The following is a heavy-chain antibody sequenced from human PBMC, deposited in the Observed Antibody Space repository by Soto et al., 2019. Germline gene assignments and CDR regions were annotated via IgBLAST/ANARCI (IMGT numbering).Heavy chain of an antibody. CDR3: TTDRRMLSLWGFDP. Sequence: GGSLRLSCAASGFTFSNAWMNWVRQAPGKGLEWVGRIKSKTDGGTTDYAAPVKGRFTISRDDSKNTLYLQMNSLKTEDTAVYYCTTDRRMLSLWGFDPWGQGTLVTVSS. CDR1: GFTFSNAW. V-gene: IGHV3-15*07. D-gene: IGHD2-8*01. J-gene: IGHJ5*02. CDR2: IKSKTDGGTT.